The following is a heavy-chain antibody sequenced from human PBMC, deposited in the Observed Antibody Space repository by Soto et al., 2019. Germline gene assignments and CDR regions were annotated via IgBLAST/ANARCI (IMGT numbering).Heavy chain of an antibody. D-gene: IGHD2-2*02. Sequence: EVQLVETGGGLIQPGGSLRLSCAASGFTVSNNYMSWVRQAPGKGLEWVSLIYSGGSTFYADSVKGRFTISRDNSKNTLLPPKNTPGADDTAVYFCANYTNLDYGGQGTLVTVSS. CDR2: IYSGGST. J-gene: IGHJ4*02. CDR1: GFTVSNNY. CDR3: ANYTNLDY. V-gene: IGHV3-53*02.